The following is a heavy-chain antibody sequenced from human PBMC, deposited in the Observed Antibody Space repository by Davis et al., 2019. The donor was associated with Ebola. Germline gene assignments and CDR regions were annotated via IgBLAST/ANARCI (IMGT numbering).Heavy chain of an antibody. Sequence: ASVQVSCKASGYTFTTYGISWVRQAPGHGLEWMGWISAYNGNTNYAQKLQGRVTMTTDTSTSTAYMELRSLRSDDTAVYYCARGRPFGRPHSSGWSDYWGQGTLVTVSS. D-gene: IGHD6-19*01. CDR1: GYTFTTYG. V-gene: IGHV1-18*01. CDR2: ISAYNGNT. CDR3: ARGRPFGRPHSSGWSDY. J-gene: IGHJ4*02.